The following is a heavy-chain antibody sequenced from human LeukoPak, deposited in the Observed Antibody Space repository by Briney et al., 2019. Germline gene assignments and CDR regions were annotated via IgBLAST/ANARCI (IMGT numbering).Heavy chain of an antibody. J-gene: IGHJ4*02. D-gene: IGHD2-15*01. V-gene: IGHV3-23*01. Sequence: GGSLRLSCAASGFTFSSYAMSWVRQAPGKGLEWVSGITGSGGSAYYADSVKGRFTISRDNSQNTLYLQMDSLRAADTAVYLCASRYCSGGSCYNRYYFDYWGQGSLVTVSS. CDR1: GFTFSSYA. CDR3: ASRYCSGGSCYNRYYFDY. CDR2: ITGSGGSA.